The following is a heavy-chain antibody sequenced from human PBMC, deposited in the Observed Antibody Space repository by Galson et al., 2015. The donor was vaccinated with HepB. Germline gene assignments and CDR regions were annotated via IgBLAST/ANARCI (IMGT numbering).Heavy chain of an antibody. Sequence: SVKVSCKASGYTFTSYDINWVRQATGQGLEWMGWMNPNSGNTGYAQKFQGRVTMTRNTSISTAYMELSSLRSEDTAVYYCARDYARDYYYYMDVWGKGTTVTVSS. CDR2: MNPNSGNT. CDR1: GYTFTSYD. D-gene: IGHD4-17*01. J-gene: IGHJ6*03. CDR3: ARDYARDYYYYMDV. V-gene: IGHV1-8*01.